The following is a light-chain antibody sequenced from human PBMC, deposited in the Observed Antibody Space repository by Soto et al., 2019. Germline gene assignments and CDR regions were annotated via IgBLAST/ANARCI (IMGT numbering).Light chain of an antibody. Sequence: SYELTQPPSVSVSPGQTARITCSGDALPKQYAYWYQQKPGQAPVLVIYKDSERPSGIPERFSGSSSGTTVTLTISGVQAEDEADYYCQSADSSGTYAVLGTGTKATVL. V-gene: IGLV3-25*02. CDR1: ALPKQY. CDR2: KDS. J-gene: IGLJ1*01. CDR3: QSADSSGTYAV.